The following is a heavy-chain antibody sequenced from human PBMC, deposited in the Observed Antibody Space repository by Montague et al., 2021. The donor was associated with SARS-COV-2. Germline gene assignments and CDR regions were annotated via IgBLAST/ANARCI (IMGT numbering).Heavy chain of an antibody. CDR1: GFSLSTSGLC. J-gene: IGHJ4*02. CDR3: ARIRDYDILTGSYSGFDY. D-gene: IGHD3-9*01. Sequence: PALGKPTQTLTLTCTFSGFSLSTSGLCVSWIRQPPGKALEWLALIDWDDDKYYSTSLKTRLTISKDTSKNQVVLTMTNMDPVDTATYYCARIRDYDILTGSYSGFDYWGQGTQVTVSS. V-gene: IGHV2-70*01. CDR2: IDWDDDK.